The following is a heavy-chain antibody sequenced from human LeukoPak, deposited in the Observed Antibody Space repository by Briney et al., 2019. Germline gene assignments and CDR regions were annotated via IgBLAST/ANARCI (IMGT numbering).Heavy chain of an antibody. CDR3: ARHGAIPEY. Sequence: SETLSLTCSVSGGSMGTYYWTWVRQPPGKGLEWIGYVYYRGSTNYNPSLKSRVTISEDTAKNQFSLKLTSVTAADTAVYYCARHGAIPEYWGQGSLVIVSS. CDR2: VYYRGST. CDR1: GGSMGTYY. J-gene: IGHJ4*02. D-gene: IGHD2-21*01. V-gene: IGHV4-59*08.